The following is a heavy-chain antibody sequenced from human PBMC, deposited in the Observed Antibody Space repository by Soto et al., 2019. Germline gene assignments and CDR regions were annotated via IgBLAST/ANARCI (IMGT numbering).Heavy chain of an antibody. J-gene: IGHJ6*02. D-gene: IGHD3-10*01. Sequence: EVQLVESGGGLVQPGRSLRLSCAASGFTFDDYAMHWVRQAPGKGLEWVSGISWNSGSIGYADSVKGRFTISRDNAKHSLYLQMNSLRAEDTALYYCAQGAITMVRGVISYYGMDVWGQGTTVTVSS. V-gene: IGHV3-9*01. CDR1: GFTFDDYA. CDR2: ISWNSGSI. CDR3: AQGAITMVRGVISYYGMDV.